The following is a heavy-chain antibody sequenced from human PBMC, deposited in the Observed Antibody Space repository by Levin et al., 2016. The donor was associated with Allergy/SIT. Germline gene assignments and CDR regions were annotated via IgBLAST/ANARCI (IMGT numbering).Heavy chain of an antibody. CDR2: ISSSSSTI. V-gene: IGHV3-48*01. D-gene: IGHD3-22*01. CDR3: ARGAVHYYDSHDPTRYGMDV. J-gene: IGHJ6*02. Sequence: VRQMPGKGLEWVSYISSSSSTIYYADSVKGRFTISRDNAKNSLYLQMNSLRAEDTAVYYCARGAVHYYDSHDPTRYGMDVWGQGTTGTVSS.